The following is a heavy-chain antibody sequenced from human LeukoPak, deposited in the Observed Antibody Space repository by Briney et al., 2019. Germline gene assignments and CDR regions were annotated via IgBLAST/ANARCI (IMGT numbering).Heavy chain of an antibody. CDR1: GFTFRNYA. CDR2: VSYDGSYK. J-gene: IGHJ4*02. Sequence: GGSLRLSCVASGFTFRNYAIHWVRQAPGKGLEWVAVVSYDGSYKDYADSVKGRFTISRDNSRNTLYLQMNSLRAQDTAVYYCARGARKGDDYGGFFDYWGQGTLVTVSS. CDR3: ARGARKGDDYGGFFDY. V-gene: IGHV3-30*04. D-gene: IGHD4-23*01.